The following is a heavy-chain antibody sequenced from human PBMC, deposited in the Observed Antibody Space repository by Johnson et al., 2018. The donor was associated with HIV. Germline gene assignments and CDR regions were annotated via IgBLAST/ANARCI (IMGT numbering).Heavy chain of an antibody. J-gene: IGHJ3*02. CDR2: ISYDGSNK. CDR3: ARARYCSSISCYDAFDI. D-gene: IGHD2-2*01. Sequence: QVQLVESGGGVVQPGRSLRLSCAASGFTFSRYAMHWVRQAPGKGLEWMAVISYDGSNKHYADSVKGRFTISRDNSKNTLYLQMNSLRAEDTAVYHCARARYCSSISCYDAFDIWGQGTMVTVSS. V-gene: IGHV3-30-3*01. CDR1: GFTFSRYA.